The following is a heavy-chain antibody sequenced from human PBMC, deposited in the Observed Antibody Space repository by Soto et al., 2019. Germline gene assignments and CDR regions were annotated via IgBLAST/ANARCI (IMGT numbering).Heavy chain of an antibody. CDR2: IYYSGST. V-gene: IGHV4-31*03. D-gene: IGHD3-3*01. CDR1: GGSISSGDYY. CDR3: ARWWSGSRQGFDP. Sequence: QVQLQESGPGLVKPSQTLSLTCTVSGGSISSGDYYWSWIRQHPGKGLEWIGYIYYSGSTYYNPSPKSRVTISVETSKSQFSLKLSSVTAADTAVYYCARWWSGSRQGFDPWGQGTLVTVSS. J-gene: IGHJ5*02.